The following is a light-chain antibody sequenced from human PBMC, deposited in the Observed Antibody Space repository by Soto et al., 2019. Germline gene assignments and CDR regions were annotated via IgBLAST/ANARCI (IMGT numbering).Light chain of an antibody. V-gene: IGLV2-14*03. J-gene: IGLJ3*02. CDR3: NSYTTSSTRV. Sequence: QSALTQPASVSGSPGQSITISCTGTSSDVGRYNYVSWYQQHPGKAPKLIIYEVSNRPSGVSNRFSGSKSGNTASLTISGLQAEDEADYYCNSYTTSSTRVFGGGTKVTVL. CDR1: SSDVGRYNY. CDR2: EVS.